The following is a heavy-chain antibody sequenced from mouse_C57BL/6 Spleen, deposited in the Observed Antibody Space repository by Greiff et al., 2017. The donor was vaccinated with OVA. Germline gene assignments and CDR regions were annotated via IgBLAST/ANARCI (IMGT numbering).Heavy chain of an antibody. V-gene: IGHV1-22*01. Sequence: VQLRQSGPELVKPGASVKMSCKASGYTFTDYNMHWVKQSHGKSLEWIGYINPNNGGTSYNQKFKGKATLTVNKSSSTAYMELRSLTSEDSAVYYCARRDPYYSNPYWYFDVWGTGTTVTVSS. D-gene: IGHD2-5*01. CDR2: INPNNGGT. CDR1: GYTFTDYN. CDR3: ARRDPYYSNPYWYFDV. J-gene: IGHJ1*03.